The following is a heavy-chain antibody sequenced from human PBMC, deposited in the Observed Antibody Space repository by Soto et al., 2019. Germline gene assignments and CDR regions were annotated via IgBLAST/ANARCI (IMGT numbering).Heavy chain of an antibody. J-gene: IGHJ4*02. CDR3: ARVPHDYGGKSRYFDY. CDR1: GGSFSGYY. Sequence: QVQLQQWGAGLLKPSETLSLTCAVYGGSFSGYYWSWIRQPPGKGLEWMGEINHSGSTNYNPSLKSRVTISVDTSKDQFSLKLSSVTAADTAVYYCARVPHDYGGKSRYFDYWGQGTLVTVSA. D-gene: IGHD4-17*01. V-gene: IGHV4-34*01. CDR2: INHSGST.